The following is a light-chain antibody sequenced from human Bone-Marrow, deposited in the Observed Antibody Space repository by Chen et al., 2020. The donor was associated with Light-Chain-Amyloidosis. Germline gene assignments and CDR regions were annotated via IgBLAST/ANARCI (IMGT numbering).Light chain of an antibody. Sequence: SYELTQPPSVSVSPGQTARLSCSGDGLPKQYAYWYQQKPGQAPVLVIYNDSERPSGIPDRFSGSSSGTTVTLTISGVQAEDEADYYCQSADTTDTLYVLFGGGTKLTVL. CDR3: QSADTTDTLYVL. J-gene: IGLJ2*01. V-gene: IGLV3-25*03. CDR1: GLPKQY. CDR2: NDS.